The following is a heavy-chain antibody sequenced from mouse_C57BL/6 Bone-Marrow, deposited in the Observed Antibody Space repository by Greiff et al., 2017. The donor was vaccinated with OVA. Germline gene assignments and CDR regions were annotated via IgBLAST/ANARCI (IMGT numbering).Heavy chain of an antibody. CDR2: IWRGGST. CDR3: AKTITTVGGWYFDV. D-gene: IGHD1-1*01. J-gene: IGHJ1*03. V-gene: IGHV2-5*01. Sequence: QVQLQQSGPGLVQPSQSLSITCTVSGFSLTSYGVHWVRQSPGKGLEWLGVIWRGGSTDYNAAFMSRLSITKDNSKSQVFFKMNSLQADDTAIYYCAKTITTVGGWYFDVWGTGTTVTVSS. CDR1: GFSLTSYG.